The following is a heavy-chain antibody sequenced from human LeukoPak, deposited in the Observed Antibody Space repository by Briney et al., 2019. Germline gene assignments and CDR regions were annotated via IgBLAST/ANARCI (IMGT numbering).Heavy chain of an antibody. CDR3: ARVYHSSGPFDY. J-gene: IGHJ4*02. D-gene: IGHD3-22*01. CDR1: GGSISSGGYY. Sequence: PSQTLSLTCTVSGGSISSGGYYWSWILQHPGKGLEWIGYIYYSGSTYYNPSLKSRLTMSVDTSKNQFSLKLSSVTAADTAVYYCARVYHSSGPFDYWGQGTLLTVSS. CDR2: IYYSGST. V-gene: IGHV4-31*03.